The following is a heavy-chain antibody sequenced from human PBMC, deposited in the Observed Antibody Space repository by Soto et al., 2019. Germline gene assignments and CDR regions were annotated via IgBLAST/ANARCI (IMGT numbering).Heavy chain of an antibody. CDR1: GGSLNTYY. V-gene: IGHV4-39*01. Sequence: QLLESGPGLVKPSETLSLTCTVSGGSLNTYYWGWIRQTPEKGLEWIASIYYSGTTYYNPSLKSRVIISVDTSKNQFSLKLNSVTAADTAVYYCARRTGVGGSWFFDYWGQGTLVTVSS. D-gene: IGHD3-10*01. CDR2: IYYSGTT. J-gene: IGHJ4*02. CDR3: ARRTGVGGSWFFDY.